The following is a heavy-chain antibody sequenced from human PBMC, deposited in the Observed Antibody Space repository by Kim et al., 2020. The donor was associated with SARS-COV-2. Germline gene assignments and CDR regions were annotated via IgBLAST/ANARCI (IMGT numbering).Heavy chain of an antibody. V-gene: IGHV3-13*01. J-gene: IGHJ5*02. CDR2: IGAAGDT. Sequence: GGSLRLSCVVSGFTFNTYDMHWVRQATGKGLEWVSAIGAAGDTHYPGSVKGRFTISRENAKNCLYLQMNSLRAGDTAVYYCARGAGFDPWGQGTLVTVSS. CDR1: GFTFNTYD. CDR3: ARGAGFDP.